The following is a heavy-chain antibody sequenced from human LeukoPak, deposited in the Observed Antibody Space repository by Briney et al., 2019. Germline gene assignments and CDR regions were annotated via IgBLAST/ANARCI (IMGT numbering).Heavy chain of an antibody. V-gene: IGHV4-59*12. CDR2: IYYSGST. J-gene: IGHJ4*02. D-gene: IGHD4/OR15-4a*01. Sequence: PSETLSLTCTVSGGSISSYYWSWIRQPPGKGLEWIGYIYYSGSTNYTPSLKSRVTISVDTSKNQFSLKLTSVTAADTAVYYCAGSVWCPLPDYWGQGTLVTVSS. CDR1: GGSISSYY. CDR3: AGSVWCPLPDY.